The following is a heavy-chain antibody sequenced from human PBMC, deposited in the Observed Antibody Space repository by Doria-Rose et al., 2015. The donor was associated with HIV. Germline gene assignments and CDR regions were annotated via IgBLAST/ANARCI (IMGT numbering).Heavy chain of an antibody. D-gene: IGHD3-3*01. Sequence: VSGASVSSRGYYWNWIRQVPGKGLESLGYTYYTGTSDYSPSLKSRLNMAVDTSKNQFSLKLSFVTVADTAVYYCARMGSYRELDYWGQGALVTVSA. CDR3: ARMGSYRELDY. CDR2: TYYTGTS. CDR1: GASVSSRGYY. V-gene: IGHV4-31*02. J-gene: IGHJ4*02.